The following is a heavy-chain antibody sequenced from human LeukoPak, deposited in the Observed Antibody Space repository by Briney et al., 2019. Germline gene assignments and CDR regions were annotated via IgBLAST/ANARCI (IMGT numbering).Heavy chain of an antibody. D-gene: IGHD1-7*01. Sequence: SVKVSCKASGGTFSNYAISWVRQAPGQGLEWMGGIIPIFGTANYAQKFQGRVTMTRDTSISTAYMELSRLRSDDTAVYYCARDRVTGTTDYWGQGTLVTVSS. CDR3: ARDRVTGTTDY. CDR2: IIPIFGTA. V-gene: IGHV1-69*05. J-gene: IGHJ4*02. CDR1: GGTFSNYA.